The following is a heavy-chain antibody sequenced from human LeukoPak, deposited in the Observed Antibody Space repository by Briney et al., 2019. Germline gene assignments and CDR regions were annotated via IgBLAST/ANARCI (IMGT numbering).Heavy chain of an antibody. Sequence: SETLSLTCTVSGGSISSSSYYWGWIRQPPGKGLEWIGSIYYSGSTYYNPSLKSRVTISVDTSKNQFSLKLSSVTAADTAVYYCARGGYCSSTSCVRDWFDPWGQGTLVTVSS. J-gene: IGHJ5*02. CDR1: GGSISSSSYY. V-gene: IGHV4-39*01. CDR2: IYYSGST. D-gene: IGHD2-2*01. CDR3: ARGGYCSSTSCVRDWFDP.